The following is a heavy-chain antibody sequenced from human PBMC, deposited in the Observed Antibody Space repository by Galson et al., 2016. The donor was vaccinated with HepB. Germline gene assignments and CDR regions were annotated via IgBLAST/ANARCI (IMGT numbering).Heavy chain of an antibody. D-gene: IGHD2-2*01. CDR2: IYHTGTS. Sequence: ETLSLTCAVYGASISDSNWWAWVRQVPGKGLEWIGEIYHTGTSNNNPFLSSRFTLSVDKSRNLTSLNVTSVTAADTAVYYRARAAIIPGARMVFDPWGQGILVTVSS. V-gene: IGHV4-4*02. CDR3: ARAAIIPGARMVFDP. J-gene: IGHJ5*02. CDR1: GASISDSNW.